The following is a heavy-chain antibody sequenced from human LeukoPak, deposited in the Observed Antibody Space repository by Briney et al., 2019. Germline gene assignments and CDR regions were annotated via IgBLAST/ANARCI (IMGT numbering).Heavy chain of an antibody. J-gene: IGHJ4*02. CDR2: INPNSGGT. V-gene: IGHV1-2*06. CDR1: GYTFTGYY. CDR3: ASLEVGGYDTADY. D-gene: IGHD5-12*01. Sequence: ASVKVSCKASGYTFTGYYMHWVRQAPGQGLEWMGRINPNSGGTNYAQKFQGRVTMTRDTSISTAYMELSRLRSDDPAVYYGASLEVGGYDTADYWGQGTLVTVSS.